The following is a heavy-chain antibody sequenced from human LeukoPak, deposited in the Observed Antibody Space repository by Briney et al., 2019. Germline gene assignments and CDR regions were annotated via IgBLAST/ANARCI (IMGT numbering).Heavy chain of an antibody. CDR2: IDHRGRS. J-gene: IGHJ6*03. CDR3: AREEYYGSGRYYYYYMDV. CDR1: GASFSDYS. V-gene: IGHV4-34*01. D-gene: IGHD3-10*01. Sequence: PSETLSLTCAVHGASFSDYSWSWIRQPPGKGLEWIGEIDHRGRSKYNPSLESRVTISLDTSKNQVSLNLRSVTAADTSVYYCAREEYYGSGRYYYYYMDVWGKGTTVTISS.